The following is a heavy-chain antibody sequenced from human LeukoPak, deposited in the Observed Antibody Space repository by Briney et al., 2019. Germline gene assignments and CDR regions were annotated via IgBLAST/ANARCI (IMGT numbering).Heavy chain of an antibody. D-gene: IGHD6-19*01. CDR1: GGSFSGYY. CDR2: INHSGST. CDR3: AREGWDNFDY. V-gene: IGHV4-34*01. Sequence: SETLSLTCAVYGGSFSGYYWSWIRQPPGKGLEWIGEINHSGSTNYNPSLKSRVTISVDTSKNQFSLKLSSVTAADTAVYYCAREGWDNFDYWGQGTLVTVSS. J-gene: IGHJ4*02.